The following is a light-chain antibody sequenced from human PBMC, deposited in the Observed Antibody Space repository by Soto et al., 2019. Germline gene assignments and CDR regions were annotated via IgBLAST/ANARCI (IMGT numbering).Light chain of an antibody. Sequence: ITQNQATLSVSPGERATLSCRASQSVSSNLAWYQQKPGQAPRLLIYGASTRATGIPARFSGSGSGTEFTLTISSLQSEDFAVYYCQQYNNWPRTFGQGTKVDI. V-gene: IGKV3-15*01. CDR3: QQYNNWPRT. CDR2: GAS. CDR1: QSVSSN. J-gene: IGKJ1*01.